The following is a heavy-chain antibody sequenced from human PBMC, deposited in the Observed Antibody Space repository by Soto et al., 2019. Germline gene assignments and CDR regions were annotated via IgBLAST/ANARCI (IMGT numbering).Heavy chain of an antibody. J-gene: IGHJ6*02. CDR3: AVPAAIRTNYYYYYGMDV. CDR2: IIPIFGTA. CDR1: GGTFSSYA. V-gene: IGHV1-69*13. Sequence: ASVKVSCKASGGTFSSYAISWVRQAPGQGLEWMGGIIPIFGTANYAQKFQGRVTITADESTSTAYMELSSLRSEDTAVYYCAVPAAIRTNYYYYYGMDVWGQGTTVTVSS. D-gene: IGHD2-2*01.